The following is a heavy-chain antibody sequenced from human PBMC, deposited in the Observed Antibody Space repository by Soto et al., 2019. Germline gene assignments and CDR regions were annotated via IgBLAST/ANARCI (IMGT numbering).Heavy chain of an antibody. CDR3: ARDGYCSSSRCYSDAFDI. Sequence: QVQLVESGGGVVQPGRSLRLSCAASGLTFSSYAMHWIRQAPGKGLEWVAVLSDDGSIAFNEDSVKGRFTISRDNAKNSLYLQMNSLRAEDTAVYYCARDGYCSSSRCYSDAFDIWGQGTMVTVSS. CDR2: LSDDGSIA. V-gene: IGHV3-30*04. CDR1: GLTFSSYA. J-gene: IGHJ3*02. D-gene: IGHD2-2*03.